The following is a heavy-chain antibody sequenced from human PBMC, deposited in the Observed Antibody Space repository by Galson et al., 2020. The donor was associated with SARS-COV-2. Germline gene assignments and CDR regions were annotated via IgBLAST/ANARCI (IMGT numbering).Heavy chain of an antibody. D-gene: IGHD3-10*01. CDR2: ISAFDGYT. Sequence: ASVKVSCKASGYTFLSYGVSWVRQAPGQGLEWMGRISAFDGYTNYAQKLQGRVTLTTDTSTNTAYMELRSLRPDDTAVYYCARGYYGSGTYLVSGSDYWGQGTLVTVSS. J-gene: IGHJ4*02. CDR1: GYTFLSYG. V-gene: IGHV1-18*01. CDR3: ARGYYGSGTYLVSGSDY.